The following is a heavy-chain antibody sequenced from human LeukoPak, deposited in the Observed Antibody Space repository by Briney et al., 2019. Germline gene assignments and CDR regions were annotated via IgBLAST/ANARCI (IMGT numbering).Heavy chain of an antibody. J-gene: IGHJ5*02. CDR3: ARQGIAGAELDP. CDR2: VYHSGFT. D-gene: IGHD1-26*01. Sequence: PSETLSVTCTVSGASVSDSRFYWAWIRQPPGTGLQWIGIVYHSGFTYYNPSLKSRVSISIDTPQNQFSLTVTSVTASDTSIYYCARQGIAGAELDPWGQGTLVTVSS. CDR1: GASVSDSRFY. V-gene: IGHV4-39*01.